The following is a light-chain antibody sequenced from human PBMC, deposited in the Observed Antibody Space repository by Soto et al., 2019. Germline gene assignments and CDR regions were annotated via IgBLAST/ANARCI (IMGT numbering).Light chain of an antibody. Sequence: DIVMTQSPLSLPVTPVEPASIPCRSSQSLLHSNGYNYLDWYLQKPGQSPQLLIYLGSNRASGVPDRFSGSGSGTDFTLKISRVEAEDVGVYYCMQALQTPITFGQGTRLEIK. CDR2: LGS. CDR3: MQALQTPIT. J-gene: IGKJ5*01. CDR1: QSLLHSNGYNY. V-gene: IGKV2-28*01.